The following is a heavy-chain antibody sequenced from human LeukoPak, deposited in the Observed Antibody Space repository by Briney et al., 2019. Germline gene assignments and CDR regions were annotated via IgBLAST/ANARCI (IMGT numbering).Heavy chain of an antibody. CDR3: ARARLVQMNYYGMDV. CDR1: GGSFSGYY. J-gene: IGHJ6*02. D-gene: IGHD6-19*01. CDR2: INHSGST. Sequence: SETLSLTCAVYGGSFSGYYWSWIRQPPGKGLEWIGEINHSGSTNYNPSLKSRVTISVDTSKNQFSLKLSSVTAADTAVYYCARARLVQMNYYGMDVWGQGTTVTVSS. V-gene: IGHV4-34*01.